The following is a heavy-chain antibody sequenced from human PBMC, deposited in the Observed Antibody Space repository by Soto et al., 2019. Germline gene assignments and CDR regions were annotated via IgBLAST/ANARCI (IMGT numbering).Heavy chain of an antibody. CDR2: INISNGNT. D-gene: IGHD4-17*01. Sequence: GPSMEVSCKASGYTFKSYQIYWVRQAPGQILEFMGWINISNGNTEYSQNFQGRVTMTRDTSASTAYMELSSLRSEDTAVYYCARDTDLTLVTTLDYWGQGTPVTVSS. V-gene: IGHV1-3*04. J-gene: IGHJ4*02. CDR1: GYTFKSYQ. CDR3: ARDTDLTLVTTLDY.